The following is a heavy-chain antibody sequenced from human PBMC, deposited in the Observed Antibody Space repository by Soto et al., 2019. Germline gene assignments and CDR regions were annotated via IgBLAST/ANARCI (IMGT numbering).Heavy chain of an antibody. CDR1: GFIFSNYA. J-gene: IGHJ2*01. CDR2: ISYDGSNK. V-gene: IGHV3-30-3*01. CDR3: ARDPGGYFDL. D-gene: IGHD6-25*01. Sequence: SVGSLRLSCAASGFIFSNYALHWVRQAPGTGLQWVAVISYDGSNKFYADSVKGRFTISRDTSKNTLYLQADGLRLDDTAVYYCARDPGGYFDLWGRGTLVTVSS.